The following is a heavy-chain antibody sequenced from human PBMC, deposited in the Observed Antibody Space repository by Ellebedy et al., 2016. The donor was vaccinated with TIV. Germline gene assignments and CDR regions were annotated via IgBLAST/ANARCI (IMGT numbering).Heavy chain of an antibody. J-gene: IGHJ4*02. CDR3: ARSGDAWGIDF. CDR1: GYAFTHYG. CDR2: INGGDGYP. Sequence: AASVKVSCKASGYAFTHYGLHWVRQAPGQGPEWMAWINGGDGYPKYSWKFQGRVSFTRDTSATTAYMELSSLTSEDTAVYYCARSGDAWGIDFWGQGTLVTVSS. D-gene: IGHD3-16*01. V-gene: IGHV1-3*01.